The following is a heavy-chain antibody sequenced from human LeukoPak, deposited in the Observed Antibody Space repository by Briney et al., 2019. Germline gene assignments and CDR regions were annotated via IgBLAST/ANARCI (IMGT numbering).Heavy chain of an antibody. V-gene: IGHV4-39*01. CDR3: AFRRDGYKGGNWFDP. Sequence: PSGTLSLTCTVSGGSINSRSYYWGWIRQPPGKGLEWIGSIYYSGSTYHNPSLKSRVTISVDTSKNQLSLKLSSVTAADTAVYYCAFRRDGYKGGNWFDPWGQGTLVTVSS. CDR1: GGSINSRSYY. J-gene: IGHJ5*02. D-gene: IGHD5-24*01. CDR2: IYYSGST.